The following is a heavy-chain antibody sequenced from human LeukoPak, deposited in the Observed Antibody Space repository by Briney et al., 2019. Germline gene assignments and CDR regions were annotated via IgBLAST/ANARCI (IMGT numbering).Heavy chain of an antibody. CDR3: ARRSVAGSLDY. V-gene: IGHV3-7*01. CDR2: TKEDGGEK. Sequence: GGSLRLSCAASGFTFSTYWMSWVRQAPGKGLEWVANTKEDGGEKYYVDSVKGRFTISRDNAENSLYLQMNSLRAEDTAVYYCARRSVAGSLDYWGQGTLDTVSS. CDR1: GFTFSTYW. J-gene: IGHJ4*02. D-gene: IGHD6-19*01.